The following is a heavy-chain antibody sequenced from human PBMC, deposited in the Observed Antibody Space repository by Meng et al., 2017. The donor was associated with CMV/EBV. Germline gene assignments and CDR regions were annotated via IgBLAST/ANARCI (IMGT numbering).Heavy chain of an antibody. CDR2: IIPIFGTA. D-gene: IGHD3-16*01. V-gene: IGHV1-69*06. CDR1: GGTFSSYA. Sequence: CKASGGTFSSYAISWVRQAPGQGLEWMGGIIPIFGTANYAQKFQGRVTITADKSTSTAYMELSSLRSEDTAVYYCALWGGSLNRHFDYWGQGTLVTVSS. CDR3: ALWGGSLNRHFDY. J-gene: IGHJ4*02.